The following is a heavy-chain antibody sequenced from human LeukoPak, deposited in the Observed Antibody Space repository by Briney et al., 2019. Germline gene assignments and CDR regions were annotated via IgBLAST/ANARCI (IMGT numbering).Heavy chain of an antibody. CDR1: GYRFTSYW. V-gene: IGHV5-51*01. Sequence: GESLQISCQVSGYRFTSYWVGWVRQMPGKGLEWMGIIFPGNSDTRYSPSFQGQVTISADKSISTAYLQWSSLKASDTAMYYCARHGAEGSYFDSLHYWGQGTLVTVSS. CDR2: IFPGNSDT. CDR3: ARHGAEGSYFDSLHY. D-gene: IGHD1-26*01. J-gene: IGHJ4*02.